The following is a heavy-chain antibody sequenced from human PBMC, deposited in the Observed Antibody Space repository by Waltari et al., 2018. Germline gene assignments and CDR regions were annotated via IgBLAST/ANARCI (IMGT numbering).Heavy chain of an antibody. D-gene: IGHD6-19*01. CDR1: GGSISSHY. Sequence: QVQLQESGPGLVKPSETLSLTCTVSGGSISSHYWSWIRQPQGKGLEGIGYIYYSGSTNYNPALKSVVTISVDTSKNQFSLKLSSVTAADTAVYYCARGQSSGWYYNWGQGTLVTVSS. CDR3: ARGQSSGWYYN. J-gene: IGHJ4*02. V-gene: IGHV4-59*11. CDR2: IYYSGST.